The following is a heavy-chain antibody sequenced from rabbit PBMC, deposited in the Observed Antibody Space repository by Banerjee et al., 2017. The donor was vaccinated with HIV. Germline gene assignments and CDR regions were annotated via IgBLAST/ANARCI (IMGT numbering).Heavy chain of an antibody. J-gene: IGHJ4*01. D-gene: IGHD1-1*01. CDR1: GFTLSSYW. Sequence: QQQLEESGGGLVKPGASLTLTCTASGFTLSSYWMSWVRQAPGKGLEWIGSITAGKDITYYASWAKGRFTISQTSSTTVTLQMTSLTAADTATYFCARGDTGSRHSPFNLWGPGTLVTVS. CDR2: ITAGKDIT. V-gene: IGHV1S45*01. CDR3: ARGDTGSRHSPFNL.